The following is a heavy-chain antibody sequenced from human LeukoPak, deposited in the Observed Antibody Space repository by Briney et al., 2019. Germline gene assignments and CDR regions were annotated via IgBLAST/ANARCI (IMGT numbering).Heavy chain of an antibody. CDR2: INHSGST. CDR1: GGSFSGYY. Sequence: SETLSLTCAVYGGSFSGYYWGWIRQPPGKGLEWIGEINHSGSTNYNPSLKSRVTISVDTSKNQFSLKLSSVTAADTAVYYCARGPGYYFDYWGQGTLVTVSS. J-gene: IGHJ4*02. V-gene: IGHV4-34*01. CDR3: ARGPGYYFDY.